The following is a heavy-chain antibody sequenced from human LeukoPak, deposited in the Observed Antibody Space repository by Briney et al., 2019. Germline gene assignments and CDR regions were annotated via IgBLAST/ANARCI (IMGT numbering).Heavy chain of an antibody. CDR1: GFTFSSHS. J-gene: IGHJ3*02. CDR3: ARDRMVRGVHDAFDI. D-gene: IGHD3-10*01. V-gene: IGHV3-48*01. CDR2: ISSSSSTI. Sequence: PGGSLRLSCAASGFTFSSHSMNWVRQAPGKGLEWVSYISSSSSTIYYADSVKGRFTISRDNAKNTLYLQMNSLRAEDTAVYYCARDRMVRGVHDAFDIWGQGTMVTVSS.